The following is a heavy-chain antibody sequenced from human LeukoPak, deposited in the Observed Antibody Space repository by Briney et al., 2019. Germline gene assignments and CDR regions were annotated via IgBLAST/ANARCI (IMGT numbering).Heavy chain of an antibody. V-gene: IGHV1-2*06. CDR3: ARAGNWNDGPMDV. Sequence: ASVKVSCKASRYTFTGYYMHWVRQAPGQGLEWMGRINPNSGGTNYAQKFQGRVTMTRDTSISTAYMELSRLRSDDTAVYYWARAGNWNDGPMDVWGKGSTVTVSS. D-gene: IGHD1-20*01. CDR1: RYTFTGYY. J-gene: IGHJ6*04. CDR2: INPNSGGT.